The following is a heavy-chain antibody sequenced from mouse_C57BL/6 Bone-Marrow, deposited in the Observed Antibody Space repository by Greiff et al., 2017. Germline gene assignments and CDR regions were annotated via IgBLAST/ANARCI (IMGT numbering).Heavy chain of an antibody. CDR2: IRSKSNNYAT. Sequence: DAGGGLVQPKGSLKLSCPASGFSFNTYAMNWVRQAPGKGLEWVARIRSKSNNYATYYADSVKDRFTISRDDSESMLYLQMNNLKTEDTAMYYCVRLYGSSGAYWGQGTLVTVSA. V-gene: IGHV10-1*01. D-gene: IGHD1-1*01. J-gene: IGHJ3*01. CDR1: GFSFNTYA. CDR3: VRLYGSSGAY.